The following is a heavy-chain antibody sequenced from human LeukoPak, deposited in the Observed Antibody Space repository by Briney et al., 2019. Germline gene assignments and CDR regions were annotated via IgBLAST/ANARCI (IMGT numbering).Heavy chain of an antibody. CDR3: ARVPRIVVDTTTTY. CDR2: ISYDGSNK. V-gene: IGHV3-30-3*01. Sequence: PGGSLRLSCAASGFTFSSYAMHWVRQAPGKGLEWVAVISYDGSNKYYADSVKGRFTISRDNPKNTLYLQMNSLRAEDTAVYYCARVPRIVVDTTTTYWGQGTLVTVSS. CDR1: GFTFSSYA. D-gene: IGHD3-22*01. J-gene: IGHJ4*02.